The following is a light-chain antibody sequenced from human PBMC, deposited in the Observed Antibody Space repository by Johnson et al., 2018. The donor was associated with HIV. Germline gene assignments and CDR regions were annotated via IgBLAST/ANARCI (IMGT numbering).Light chain of an antibody. CDR3: GIWDASLSPLYV. CDR1: GSNIGSHY. Sequence: QSVLTQPPSVSAAPGQRVTISCSGRGSNIGSHYVSWYQQLPGAAPTLLIYEDNKRPSGIPDRFSGSKSGATATLGITGLQTGDEADYYCGIWDASLSPLYVFGTGTTITVL. CDR2: EDN. J-gene: IGLJ1*01. V-gene: IGLV1-51*02.